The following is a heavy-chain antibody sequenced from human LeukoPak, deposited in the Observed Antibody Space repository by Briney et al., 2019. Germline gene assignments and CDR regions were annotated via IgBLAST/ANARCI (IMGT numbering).Heavy chain of an antibody. CDR3: ARSSGYCSSTSCYSEGLDY. CDR2: IIPIFGTA. V-gene: IGHV1-69*13. J-gene: IGHJ4*02. CDR1: GGTFSSYA. Sequence: ASVKVSCKASGGTFSSYAISWVRQAPGQGLEWMGGIIPIFGTANYAQKSQGRVTITADESTSTAYMELSSLRSEDTAVYYCARSSGYCSSTSCYSEGLDYWGQGTLVTVSS. D-gene: IGHD2-2*03.